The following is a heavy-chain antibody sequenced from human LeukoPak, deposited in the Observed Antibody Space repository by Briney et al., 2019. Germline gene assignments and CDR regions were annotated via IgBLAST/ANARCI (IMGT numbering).Heavy chain of an antibody. CDR2: IIPIFGTA. D-gene: IGHD2-15*01. J-gene: IGHJ1*01. CDR3: AREDNTLPYFQH. V-gene: IGHV1-69*01. Sequence: SVKVSCKASGGTFSSYAISWVRQAPGQGLEWMGGIIPIFGTANYAQKFQGRVTITADESTSTAYMELSSLRSEDTAVYYCAREDNTLPYFQHWGQGTLVTVSS. CDR1: GGTFSSYA.